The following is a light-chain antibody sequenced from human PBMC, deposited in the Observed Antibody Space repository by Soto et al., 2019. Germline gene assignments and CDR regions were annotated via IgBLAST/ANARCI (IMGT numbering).Light chain of an antibody. Sequence: DIQMTQSPSSLSASVGDRVTITCRASQAINNYLAWYQQKPGKVPTLLISAASTLQSGVPSRFSGSGSRTDFTLTISSLQPEDDATYYCQKFNAVPTFGGGTKVEI. V-gene: IGKV1-27*01. CDR3: QKFNAVPT. CDR1: QAINNY. J-gene: IGKJ4*01. CDR2: AAS.